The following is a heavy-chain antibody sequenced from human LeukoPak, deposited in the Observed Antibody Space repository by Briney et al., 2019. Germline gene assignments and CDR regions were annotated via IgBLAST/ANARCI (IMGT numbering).Heavy chain of an antibody. Sequence: GGSLRLSCVASGFSFSSSAMTWVRQAPGKGLEWVSGISGSASRTDYADSVKGRFTISRDSSKNTLYLQMNSLRAEDTAFYYCAKREPSGYSSYWGQGTLVTVSS. D-gene: IGHD6-13*01. CDR2: ISGSASRT. V-gene: IGHV3-23*01. J-gene: IGHJ4*02. CDR3: AKREPSGYSSY. CDR1: GFSFSSSA.